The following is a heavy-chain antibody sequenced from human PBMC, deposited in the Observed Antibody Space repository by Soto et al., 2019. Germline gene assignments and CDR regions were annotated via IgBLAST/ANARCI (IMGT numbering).Heavy chain of an antibody. CDR2: IYWDDDK. Sequence: QITLKESGPTLVKPTQTLTLTCTFSGFSLTTRGVGVGWIRQPPGKALECLALIYWDDDKRYSPSLQSRLSTXKXTXXHQVALTMPHVDPVDTATYYCAHIPHYYQYDWFDPWGQGTLVSVSS. D-gene: IGHD3-16*01. CDR1: GFSLTTRGVG. V-gene: IGHV2-5*02. J-gene: IGHJ5*02. CDR3: AHIPHYYQYDWFDP.